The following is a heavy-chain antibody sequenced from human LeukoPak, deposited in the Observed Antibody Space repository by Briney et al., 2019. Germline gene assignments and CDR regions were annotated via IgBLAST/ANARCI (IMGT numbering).Heavy chain of an antibody. CDR3: ARRIQGMAPYYFDY. J-gene: IGHJ4*02. CDR1: GFTFSSYW. D-gene: IGHD5-24*01. Sequence: GGSLRLSCTASGFTFSSYWMHWVRQAPGKGLVWVSRINSDEGSTSYADSVKGRFTISRDNAKNTLYLQMNSLRAEDTAVYYCARRIQGMAPYYFDYWGQGTLVTVSS. V-gene: IGHV3-74*01. CDR2: INSDEGST.